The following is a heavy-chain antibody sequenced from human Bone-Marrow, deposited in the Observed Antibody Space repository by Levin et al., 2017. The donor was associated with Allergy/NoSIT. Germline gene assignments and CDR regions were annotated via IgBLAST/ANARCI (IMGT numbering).Heavy chain of an antibody. CDR2: ISAYNGKT. J-gene: IGHJ4*02. CDR3: AGVDYYDSSGYFSI. V-gene: IGHV1-18*01. Sequence: GESLKISCKASGYTFSLYGISWVRQAPGQGLEWMGWISAYNGKTNYGQKLQGRVTMTTDTSTSTVNMELRSLRSDDTAVYYCAGVDYYDSSGYFSIWGQGTLVTVSS. D-gene: IGHD3-22*01. CDR1: GYTFSLYG.